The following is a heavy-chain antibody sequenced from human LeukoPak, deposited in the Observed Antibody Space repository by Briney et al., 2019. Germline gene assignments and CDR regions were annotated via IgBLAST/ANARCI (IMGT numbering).Heavy chain of an antibody. J-gene: IGHJ4*02. V-gene: IGHV1-69*05. CDR3: ASVTPSSGSYYDY. CDR1: GGTFSSYA. D-gene: IGHD1-26*01. CDR2: NIPIFGTA. Sequence: SVKVSCKASGGTFSSYAISWVRQAPGQGLEWMGGNIPIFGTANYAQKFQGRVTITTDESTSTAYMELSSLRSEDTAVYYCASVTPSSGSYYDYWGQGTLVTVSS.